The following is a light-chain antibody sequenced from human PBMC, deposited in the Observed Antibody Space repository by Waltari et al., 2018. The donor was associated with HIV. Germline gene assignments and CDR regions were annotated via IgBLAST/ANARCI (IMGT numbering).Light chain of an antibody. V-gene: IGKV1-33*01. CDR3: QQFADLPLT. Sequence: NQLTQSPSPLSASVGDKVTITCQASQDIRHYLNWYQKKPGKAPNLLIYDASKLHTGVPSRFSGSGSGTHLTFTITSLQPEDIGTYYCQQFADLPLTFGGGTQVEI. J-gene: IGKJ4*01. CDR1: QDIRHY. CDR2: DAS.